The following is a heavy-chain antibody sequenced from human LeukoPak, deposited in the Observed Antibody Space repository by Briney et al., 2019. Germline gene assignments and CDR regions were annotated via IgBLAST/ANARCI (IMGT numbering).Heavy chain of an antibody. CDR1: GGSFSGYY. D-gene: IGHD3-16*02. V-gene: IGHV4-34*01. Sequence: PSETLSLTCAVYGGSFSGYYWSWIRQPPGKGLEWIGEINHSGSTNYNPSLKSRVTISVDTSKNQFSLKLSSVTAAETAVYYCARRDYVWGSYRPFDYWGQGTLVTVSS. J-gene: IGHJ4*02. CDR3: ARRDYVWGSYRPFDY. CDR2: INHSGST.